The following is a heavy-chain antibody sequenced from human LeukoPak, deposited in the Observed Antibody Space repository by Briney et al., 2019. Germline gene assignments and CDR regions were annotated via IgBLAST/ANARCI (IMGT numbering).Heavy chain of an antibody. D-gene: IGHD6-6*01. CDR3: ARWQYTISSGWFDP. Sequence: PSETLSLTCAVYGGSFSGYYWSWIRQPPGKGLEWIGSIYYSGGTNYNPSLKSRVTISLDTSKIQFSLKLNSVTAADTAVYYCARWQYTISSGWFDPWGQGTLVTVSS. V-gene: IGHV4-59*08. CDR1: GGSFSGYY. CDR2: IYYSGGT. J-gene: IGHJ5*02.